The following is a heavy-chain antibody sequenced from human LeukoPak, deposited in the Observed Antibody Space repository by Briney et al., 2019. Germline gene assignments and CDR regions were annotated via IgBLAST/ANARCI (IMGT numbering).Heavy chain of an antibody. V-gene: IGHV4-34*01. D-gene: IGHD6-19*01. Sequence: SETLSLTCAVYGGSFSGYYWSWIRQPPGKGLEWIGEINHSGSTNYNPSLKSRVTISVDTPKNQFSLKLSSVTAADTAVYYCARARIAVAGDFDYWGQGTLVTVSS. CDR1: GGSFSGYY. CDR3: ARARIAVAGDFDY. J-gene: IGHJ4*02. CDR2: INHSGST.